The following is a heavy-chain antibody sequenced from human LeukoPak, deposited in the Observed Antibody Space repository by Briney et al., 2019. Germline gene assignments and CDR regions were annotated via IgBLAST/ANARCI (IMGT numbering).Heavy chain of an antibody. CDR1: GFTFSSYS. Sequence: GGSLRLSCAASGFTFSSYSMNWVRQAPGKGLEWVSSISSSSTYIYYADSVKCRFTISRDNAKNSLYLQMNSLRAEDTAVYYCARLEYYYDSSEDPYFDYWGQGILVTVSS. CDR2: ISSSSTYI. J-gene: IGHJ4*02. D-gene: IGHD3-22*01. V-gene: IGHV3-21*01. CDR3: ARLEYYYDSSEDPYFDY.